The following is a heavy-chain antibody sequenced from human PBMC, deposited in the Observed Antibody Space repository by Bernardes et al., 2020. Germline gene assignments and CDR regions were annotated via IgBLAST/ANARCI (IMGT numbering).Heavy chain of an antibody. J-gene: IGHJ6*04. Sequence: GGSLRLSCAASGFTVSSNYMSWVRQAPGKGLEWVSVIYSGGSTYYADSVKGRFTISRDNSKNTLYLQMNSLRAEDTAVYYCARVQYSSSSPFYYYYGMDVWGKGTTVTVSS. D-gene: IGHD6-6*01. CDR3: ARVQYSSSSPFYYYYGMDV. V-gene: IGHV3-53*01. CDR1: GFTVSSNY. CDR2: IYSGGST.